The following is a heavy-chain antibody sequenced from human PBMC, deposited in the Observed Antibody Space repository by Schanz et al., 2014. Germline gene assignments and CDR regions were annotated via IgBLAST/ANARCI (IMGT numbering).Heavy chain of an antibody. J-gene: IGHJ4*02. CDR2: IYASGAT. CDR3: ARDENYYGSRSYYRTPYYLDY. CDR1: GFTVSSDH. D-gene: IGHD3-10*01. Sequence: EVQLVESGGGFVQPGGSLGLSCVVSGFTVSSDHMSWVRQAPGKGLEWVSIIYASGATYYADSVKRRFSSSRDISKNTLHLQEPSLRAEDTAVYDCARDENYYGSRSYYRTPYYLDYWGQGTLVTVSS. V-gene: IGHV3-66*01.